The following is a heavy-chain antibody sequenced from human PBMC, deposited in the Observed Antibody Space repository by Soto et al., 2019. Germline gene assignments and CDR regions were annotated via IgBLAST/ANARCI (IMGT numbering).Heavy chain of an antibody. CDR3: ARGLILWFGELSRRGGYYYYMDV. CDR1: GGSFSGYQ. J-gene: IGHJ6*03. Sequence: QVQLQQWGAGLLKPSETLSLTCAVYGGSFSGYQWSWIRQTPGKGLEWIGEINDSGNINYNPSLKSRVTILVDTAKKQFSLKLSAVTAADTAVYYCARGLILWFGELSRRGGYYYYMDVWGTGTTVTVSS. V-gene: IGHV4-34*01. D-gene: IGHD3-10*01. CDR2: INDSGNI.